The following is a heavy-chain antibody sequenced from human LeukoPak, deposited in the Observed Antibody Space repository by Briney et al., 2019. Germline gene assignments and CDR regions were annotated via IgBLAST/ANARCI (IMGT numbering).Heavy chain of an antibody. CDR3: ANRYCSSTPRSYFDY. CDR2: ISGSGGST. V-gene: IGHV3-23*01. CDR1: GFTFSNYA. J-gene: IGHJ4*02. Sequence: GGSLRLSCAASGFTFSNYAMNWVRQAPGKGLEWVSSISGSGGSTHYADSVRGRFTISRDNTKNTLYLQMNSLGAEDTAVYYCANRYCSSTPRSYFDYWGQGTLVTVSS. D-gene: IGHD2-2*01.